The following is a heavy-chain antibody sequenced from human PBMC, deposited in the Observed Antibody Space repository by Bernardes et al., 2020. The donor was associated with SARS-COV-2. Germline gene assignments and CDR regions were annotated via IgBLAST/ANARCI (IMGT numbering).Heavy chain of an antibody. CDR3: AGSSCGIVCYIGGLRFWDYGRDV. V-gene: IGHV4-39*01. Sequence: SETLSLTCTVSGGSISSSNYYWGWIPQANGKELEWIRSLDSRWHSYYSPSLQSRVTESVDTSKNQFSLRLSFVTAADTAIYYCAGSSCGIVCYIGGLRFWDYGRDVWGQALTVT. J-gene: IGHJ6*02. CDR1: GGSISSSNYY. CDR2: LDSRWHS. D-gene: IGHD2-21*01.